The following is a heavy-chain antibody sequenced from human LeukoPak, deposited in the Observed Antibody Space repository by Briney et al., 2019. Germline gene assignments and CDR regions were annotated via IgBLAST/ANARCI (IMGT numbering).Heavy chain of an antibody. V-gene: IGHV1-2*02. J-gene: IGHJ4*02. D-gene: IGHD2-2*01. Sequence: ASVKVSCKASGYTFTGYYMHWVPQAPGQGLEWMGWINPNSGGTNYAQKFQDRVTMTRDTSISTAYMELSRLRSDDTAVYYCAILWTIVVVPAAHWGQGTLVTVSS. CDR2: INPNSGGT. CDR1: GYTFTGYY. CDR3: AILWTIVVVPAAH.